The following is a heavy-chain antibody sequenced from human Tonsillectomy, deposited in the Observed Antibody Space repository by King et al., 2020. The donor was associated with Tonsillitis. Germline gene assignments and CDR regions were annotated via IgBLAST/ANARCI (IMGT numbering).Heavy chain of an antibody. CDR3: ARLWLGGSSYFDY. Sequence: VQLQESGPGLVKPSETLSLTCTVSGGSISSYYWSWIRQPPGKGLEWIGYFYYSGSTNYNPSLKSRVTMSVDTSKNQFSQKLSSVTAADTATYYFARLWLGGSSYFDYWGQGTLVIVSS. D-gene: IGHD3-10*01. CDR2: FYYSGST. V-gene: IGHV4-59*08. J-gene: IGHJ4*02. CDR1: GGSISSYY.